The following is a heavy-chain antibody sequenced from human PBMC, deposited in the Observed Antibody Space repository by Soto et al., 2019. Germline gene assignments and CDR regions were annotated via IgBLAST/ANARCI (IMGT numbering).Heavy chain of an antibody. CDR2: ISGSGGST. D-gene: IGHD4-4*01. Sequence: EVQLLESGGGLVQPGGSLRLSCAASGFTFSSYSMSWVRQAPGKGLEWVSAISGSGGSTYYADSVKGRFTISRDNYKNTLDLQMNSRGAADTAVYYCATDRGALSNLWGMDVWGQGTTVTVSS. CDR3: ATDRGALSNLWGMDV. CDR1: GFTFSSYS. J-gene: IGHJ6*02. V-gene: IGHV3-23*01.